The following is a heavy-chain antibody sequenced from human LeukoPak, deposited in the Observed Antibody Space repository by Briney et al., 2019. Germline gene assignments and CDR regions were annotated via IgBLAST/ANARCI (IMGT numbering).Heavy chain of an antibody. CDR2: ISSSGSPI. Sequence: GSLRLSCAASGFTFSDYYMSWIRQAPGKGLEWVSYISSSGSPIYYADSVKGRFTISRDNAKNSLYLQMNSLRAEDTAVYYCARDSRNRFYDSSGYFINCFDPWGQGTLVTVSS. J-gene: IGHJ5*02. V-gene: IGHV3-11*01. D-gene: IGHD3-22*01. CDR1: GFTFSDYY. CDR3: ARDSRNRFYDSSGYFINCFDP.